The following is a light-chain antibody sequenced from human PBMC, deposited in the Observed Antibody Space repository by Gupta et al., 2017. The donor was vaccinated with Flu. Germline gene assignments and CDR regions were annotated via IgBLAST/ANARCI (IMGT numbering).Light chain of an antibody. CDR3: QQYNDWPPWT. Sequence: EIMMTQSPATLSVSPRERVTLSCRASQSVSSNLAWYQQKPGQAPRLLIYGSSTRATGVPARFSGSGSGTEFTLTISSLQSEDFAIYYCQQYNDWPPWTFGQGTKVEI. CDR2: GSS. J-gene: IGKJ1*01. V-gene: IGKV3-15*01. CDR1: QSVSSN.